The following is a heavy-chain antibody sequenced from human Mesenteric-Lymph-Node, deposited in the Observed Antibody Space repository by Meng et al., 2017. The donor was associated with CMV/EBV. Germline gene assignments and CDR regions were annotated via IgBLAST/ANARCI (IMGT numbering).Heavy chain of an antibody. CDR1: GFTFSSYG. D-gene: IGHD3-3*01. Sequence: GESLKISCAASGFTFSSYGMHWVRQAPGKGLEWVAFIRNDGSNKYYADSVKGRVTISRDNSKNTLYLQMNSLRAEDTAVYYCAKNNDLWSGSFFDYWGQGTLVTVSS. V-gene: IGHV3-30*02. J-gene: IGHJ4*02. CDR3: AKNNDLWSGSFFDY. CDR2: IRNDGSNK.